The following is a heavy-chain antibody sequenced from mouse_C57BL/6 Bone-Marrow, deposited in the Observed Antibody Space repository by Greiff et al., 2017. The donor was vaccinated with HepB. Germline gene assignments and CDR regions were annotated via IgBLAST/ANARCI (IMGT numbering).Heavy chain of an antibody. CDR1: GYTFTSYW. V-gene: IGHV1-72*01. Sequence: QVQLQQPGAELVKPGASVKLSCKASGYTFTSYWMHWVKQRPGRGLEWIGRIDPNSGGTKYTEKFKSKAKLTVDKHSSTAYMQLSSLTSEDSAVYYCARRGIYYYGSSYYFDYWGQGTTLTVSS. CDR2: IDPNSGGT. CDR3: ARRGIYYYGSSYYFDY. J-gene: IGHJ2*01. D-gene: IGHD1-1*01.